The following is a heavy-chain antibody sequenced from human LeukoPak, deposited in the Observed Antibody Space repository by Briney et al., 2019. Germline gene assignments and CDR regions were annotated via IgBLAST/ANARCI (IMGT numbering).Heavy chain of an antibody. V-gene: IGHV3-23*01. J-gene: IGHJ4*02. CDR2: ISGSGGST. CDR1: GFIFSSYS. Sequence: GGSLRLSCAASGFIFSSYSMNWVRQAPGKGLEWVSAISGSGGSTYYADSVKGRFTISRDNSKNTLYLQMNSLRAEDTAVYYCAKDSAAADYWGQGTLVTVSS. D-gene: IGHD2-2*01. CDR3: AKDSAAADY.